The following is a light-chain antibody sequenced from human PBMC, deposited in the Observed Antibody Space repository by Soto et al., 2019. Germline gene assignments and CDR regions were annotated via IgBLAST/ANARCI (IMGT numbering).Light chain of an antibody. CDR2: EVS. V-gene: IGLV2-14*01. CDR1: SSDVGGYRY. Sequence: QSVLTQPASVSGSPGQSITISCTGTSSDVGGYRYVSWYQQHPAKAPKLMIYEVSNRPSGISNRFSGSKSGNTASLTISGLQAEYEADYYCSSYTSGSTYVFGTGTKLTVL. J-gene: IGLJ1*01. CDR3: SSYTSGSTYV.